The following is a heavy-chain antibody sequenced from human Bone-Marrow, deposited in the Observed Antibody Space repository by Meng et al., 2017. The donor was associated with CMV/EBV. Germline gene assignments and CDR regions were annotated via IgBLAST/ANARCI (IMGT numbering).Heavy chain of an antibody. D-gene: IGHD6-6*01. CDR2: IYSGGST. J-gene: IGHJ6*02. CDR1: GFTVSSNY. V-gene: IGHV3-53*01. CDR3: ARTLSSYSSSYYYYYGMDV. Sequence: GESLKISCAASGFTVSSNYMSWVRQAPGKGLEWVSVIYSGGSTYYADSVKGRFTISRDNSKNTLYLQTNSLRAEDTAVYYCARTLSSYSSSYYYYYGMDVWGQGTTVTVSS.